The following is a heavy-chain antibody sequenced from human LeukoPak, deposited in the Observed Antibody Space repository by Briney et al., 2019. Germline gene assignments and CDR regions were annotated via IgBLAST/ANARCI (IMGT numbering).Heavy chain of an antibody. J-gene: IGHJ5*02. CDR3: ARDQTVTTYNWFDP. CDR2: IYHSGST. D-gene: IGHD4-17*01. CDR1: GGSISSSNW. Sequence: PSETLSLTCAVSGGSISSSNWWSWVRQPPGKGLEWIGEIYHSGSTNYNPSLKSRVTISVDKSKNQFSLKLSSVTAADTAVYYCARDQTVTTYNWFDPWGQGTLVTVSS. V-gene: IGHV4-4*02.